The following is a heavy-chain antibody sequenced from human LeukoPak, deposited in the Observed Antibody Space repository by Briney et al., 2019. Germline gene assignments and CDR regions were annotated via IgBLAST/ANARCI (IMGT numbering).Heavy chain of an antibody. CDR3: ARVVGGTSWFDP. CDR1: GGSISSYY. J-gene: IGHJ5*02. Sequence: PSGTLSLTCTVSGGSISSYYWNWLRQPPGKGLEWIGYIYYSGSTNYNPSLKSRVTISVDTSKNQFSLKVSSVTAADTAVYYCARVVGGTSWFDPWGQGTLVTVSS. CDR2: IYYSGST. V-gene: IGHV4-59*01. D-gene: IGHD1-26*01.